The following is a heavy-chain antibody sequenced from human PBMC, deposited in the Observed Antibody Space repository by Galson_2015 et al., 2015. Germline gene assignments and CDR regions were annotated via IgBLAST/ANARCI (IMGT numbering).Heavy chain of an antibody. D-gene: IGHD2-21*02. CDR1: GGTFSSYA. CDR2: IIPIFGIA. V-gene: IGHV1-69*10. CDR3: ASLRPGGGDRTFSFDY. Sequence: SVKVSCKASGGTFSSYAISWVRQAPGQGLEWMGGIIPIFGIANYAQKFQGRVTITADKSTSTAYMELSSLRSEDTAVYYCASLRPGGGDRTFSFDYWVQGTLVTVSS. J-gene: IGHJ4*02.